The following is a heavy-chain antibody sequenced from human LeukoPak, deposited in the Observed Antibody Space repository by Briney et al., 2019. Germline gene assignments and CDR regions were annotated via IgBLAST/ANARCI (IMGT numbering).Heavy chain of an antibody. CDR3: ARDRSGGYVSYFDS. Sequence: GGSLRLSCEASKFTFSLYNMNWVRQAPRKGLEWVSYISSSSTTIYYADSVKGRFTISRDNAKSSLFLQMNSLRDEDTAVYFCARDRSGGYVSYFDSWGQGTLVTVSS. CDR1: KFTFSLYN. CDR2: ISSSSTTI. V-gene: IGHV3-48*02. D-gene: IGHD3-22*01. J-gene: IGHJ4*02.